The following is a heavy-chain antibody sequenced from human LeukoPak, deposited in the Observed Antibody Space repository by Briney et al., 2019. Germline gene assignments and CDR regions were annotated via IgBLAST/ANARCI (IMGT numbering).Heavy chain of an antibody. CDR3: ARMMIRDGSGDY. CDR2: INPNSGGT. D-gene: IGHD3-10*01. J-gene: IGHJ4*02. CDR1: GYTFTGYY. Sequence: ASVKVSCKTSGYTFTGYYMHWVRQAPGQGLEWMGWINPNSGGTNYAQKFQGRVTMTRDTSVSTAYMELSRLRSDDTAVYYCARMMIRDGSGDYWGQGTLVTVSS. V-gene: IGHV1-2*02.